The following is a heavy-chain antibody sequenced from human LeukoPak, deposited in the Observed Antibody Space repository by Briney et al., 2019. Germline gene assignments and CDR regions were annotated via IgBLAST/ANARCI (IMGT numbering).Heavy chain of an antibody. CDR1: GFTFSSYW. CDR2: ISGTGGST. CDR3: AKVRTGHYFDY. Sequence: PGGSLRLSCAASGFTFSSYWMSWVRQAPGKGLEWVSSISGTGGSTYYADSVKGRFTISRDKSNNTLFLQMNSLRAEDTAVYYCAKVRTGHYFDYWGQGTLVTVSS. D-gene: IGHD1-1*01. V-gene: IGHV3-23*01. J-gene: IGHJ4*02.